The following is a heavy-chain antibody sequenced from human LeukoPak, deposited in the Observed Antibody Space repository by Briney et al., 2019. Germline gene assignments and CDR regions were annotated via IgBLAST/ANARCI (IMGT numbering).Heavy chain of an antibody. CDR1: GGSISSYC. D-gene: IGHD5-18*01. CDR2: IYDSGGT. V-gene: IGHV4-59*01. Sequence: TSETLSLTCTVSGGSISSYCWSWVRQPPGKGLEWVGYIYDSGGTNSNPSLKNRVTILVVTSKTQFSLKLSSVTAADTAVYYCARAQRGYSYGLYFDYWGQGTLVTVSS. J-gene: IGHJ4*02. CDR3: ARAQRGYSYGLYFDY.